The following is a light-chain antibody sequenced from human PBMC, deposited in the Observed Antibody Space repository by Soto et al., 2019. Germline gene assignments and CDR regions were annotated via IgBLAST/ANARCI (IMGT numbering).Light chain of an antibody. CDR1: NSNIGSNP. CDR2: SNN. CDR3: AAWDDSLTGPDVV. Sequence: QSVLTQPPSASGTPGQRVTISCSGSNSNIGSNPVNWYQHLPGTAPKLLIYSNNQRPSGVPDRFSGSRSGTSASLTISGLQSEDEADYYCAAWDDSLTGPDVVFGGGTKVTVL. J-gene: IGLJ2*01. V-gene: IGLV1-44*01.